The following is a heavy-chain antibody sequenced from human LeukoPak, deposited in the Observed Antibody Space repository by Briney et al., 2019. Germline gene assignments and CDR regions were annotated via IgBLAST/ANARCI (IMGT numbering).Heavy chain of an antibody. Sequence: SVKVSCKASGGTFSSYAISWVRQAPGQGLEWMGGIIPIFGTANYAQKFQSRVTITADESTSTAYMELSSLRSEDTAVYYCAREARYCSSTSCPPGGYCGQGTLVTVSS. V-gene: IGHV1-69*13. D-gene: IGHD2-2*01. J-gene: IGHJ4*02. CDR3: AREARYCSSTSCPPGGY. CDR1: GGTFSSYA. CDR2: IIPIFGTA.